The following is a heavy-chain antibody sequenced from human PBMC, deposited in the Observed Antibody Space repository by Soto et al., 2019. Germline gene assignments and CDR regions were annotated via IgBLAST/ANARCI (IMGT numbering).Heavy chain of an antibody. J-gene: IGHJ4*02. V-gene: IGHV2-5*02. CDR3: GHQPYYGLGRSCFDY. D-gene: IGHD3-10*01. Sequence: QITLKESGPTLVRPTQTLTLTCTFSGFSLTTSGVGVGWIRQPPGKALEWLAVIYWDDDKRYSSSLKSRLTISKDPSKWRPVLTLTNLGPVDTATYYCGHQPYYGLGRSCFDYWGQGTLVTVSS. CDR1: GFSLTTSGVG. CDR2: IYWDDDK.